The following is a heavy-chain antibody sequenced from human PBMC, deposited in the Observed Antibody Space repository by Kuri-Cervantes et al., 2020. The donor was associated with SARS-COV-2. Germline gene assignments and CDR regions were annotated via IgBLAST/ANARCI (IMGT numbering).Heavy chain of an antibody. CDR3: TKDRAGVPDF. CDR2: ISSDGKNK. J-gene: IGHJ4*02. Sequence: GESLKISCVAPGFNFSTTDMHWVRQAPGKGLEWVTFISSDGKNKKCMTSGKGRFTISRDNSQNTLYLQMKSLRDEDTAIYYCTKDRAGVPDFWGQGTLVTVSS. D-gene: IGHD2-21*01. CDR1: GFNFSTTD. V-gene: IGHV3-30*18.